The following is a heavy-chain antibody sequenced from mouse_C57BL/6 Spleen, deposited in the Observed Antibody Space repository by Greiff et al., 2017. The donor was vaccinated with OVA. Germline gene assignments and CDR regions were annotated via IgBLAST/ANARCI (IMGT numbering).Heavy chain of an antibody. V-gene: IGHV5-6*02. CDR3: ARRLGNY. Sequence: EVKLMESGGDLVKPGGSLKLSCAASGFTFSSYGMSWVRQTPDKRLEWVATISSGGSYTYYPDSVKGRFTISRDNAKNTLYLQMSSLKSEDTAMYYCARRLGNYWGQGTTLTVSS. CDR1: GFTFSSYG. J-gene: IGHJ2*01. D-gene: IGHD4-1*01. CDR2: ISSGGSYT.